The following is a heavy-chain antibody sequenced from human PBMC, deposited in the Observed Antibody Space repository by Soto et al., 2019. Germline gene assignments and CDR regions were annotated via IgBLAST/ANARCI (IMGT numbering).Heavy chain of an antibody. CDR1: GFTFDNYA. Sequence: EVQVVESGGGLVQPGRSLRLSCGASGFTFDNYAMHWVRQAPGKGLEWVSGISWNSDTIGYADSVKGRFTISRDNAKKSLYLQMNSLRAEDTALYYCAKAIPPGSYYSAIDYWGQGTLVTVSS. CDR3: AKAIPPGSYYSAIDY. V-gene: IGHV3-9*01. CDR2: ISWNSDTI. J-gene: IGHJ4*02. D-gene: IGHD1-26*01.